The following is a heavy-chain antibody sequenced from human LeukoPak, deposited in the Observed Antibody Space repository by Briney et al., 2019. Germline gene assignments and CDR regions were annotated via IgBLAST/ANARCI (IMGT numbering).Heavy chain of an antibody. CDR2: ISAYNGNT. V-gene: IGHV1-18*01. CDR1: GYTFTSYG. Sequence: ASVKVSCKASGYTFTSYGISWVRQAPGQGLEWMGWISAYNGNTSYAQKLQGRVTMTTDTSTSTAYMELRSLRSDDTAVYYCARGTPRRIFGVVIPLNYFDYWGQGTLVTVSS. D-gene: IGHD3-3*02. J-gene: IGHJ4*02. CDR3: ARGTPRRIFGVVIPLNYFDY.